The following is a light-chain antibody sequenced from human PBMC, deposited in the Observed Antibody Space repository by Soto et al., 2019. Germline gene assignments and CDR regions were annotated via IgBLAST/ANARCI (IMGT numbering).Light chain of an antibody. V-gene: IGKV1-5*01. CDR2: DVS. Sequence: EIQMTKTPYPLSASEGDRVTITWRASQNIERWLAWYQQKPGKAPKLLLYDVSSLESGVPSRFSGSGSATEFILTINGLQPDDITTYVCQLFASGTSTFGQGTKVDIK. J-gene: IGKJ1*01. CDR1: QNIERW. CDR3: QLFASGTST.